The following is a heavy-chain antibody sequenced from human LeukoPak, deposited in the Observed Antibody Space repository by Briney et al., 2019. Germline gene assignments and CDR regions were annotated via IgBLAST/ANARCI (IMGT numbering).Heavy chain of an antibody. CDR3: ARFSYYDSSGRPTFDY. CDR1: GYTFTGYY. CDR2: INPNSGGT. J-gene: IGHJ4*02. D-gene: IGHD3-22*01. Sequence: ASVKVSCKASGYTFTGYYMHWVRQAPGQGLEWMGWINPNSGGTNYAQKLQGRVTMTTDTSTSTAYMELRSLRSDDTAVYYCARFSYYDSSGRPTFDYWGQGTLVTVSS. V-gene: IGHV1-2*02.